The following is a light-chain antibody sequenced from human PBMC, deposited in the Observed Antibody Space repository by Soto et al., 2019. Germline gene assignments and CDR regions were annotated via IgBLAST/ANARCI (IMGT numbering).Light chain of an antibody. J-gene: IGLJ2*01. V-gene: IGLV4-69*01. CDR2: LNSDGSH. CDR1: SGHSSYA. CDR3: QTWVGGTVV. Sequence: QLVLTQSPSASASLGASVKLTCTLSSGHSSYAIAWHQQQPEKGPRYLMKLNSDGSHSKGDGIPDRFSGSSSGAERYLTICSLQAEDEADYCCQTWVGGTVVFGGGTELTVL.